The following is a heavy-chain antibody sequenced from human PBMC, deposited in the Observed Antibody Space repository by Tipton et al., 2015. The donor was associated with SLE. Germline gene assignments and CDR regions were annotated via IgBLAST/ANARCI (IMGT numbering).Heavy chain of an antibody. Sequence: SLRLSCAASGFTFNNYAMSWVRQAPGLGLEWVSSITGSGGTTQYADSVRGRFTISRVNSKKTVYLQMTSLRAEDTAIYYCAKDLDVVMPAAISGYMDVWGKGTTVTISS. CDR2: ITGSGGTT. J-gene: IGHJ6*03. CDR3: AKDLDVVMPAAISGYMDV. CDR1: GFTFNNYA. V-gene: IGHV3-23*01. D-gene: IGHD2-21*02.